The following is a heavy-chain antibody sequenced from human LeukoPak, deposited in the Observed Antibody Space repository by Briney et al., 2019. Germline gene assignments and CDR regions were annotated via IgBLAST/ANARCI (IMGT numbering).Heavy chain of an antibody. J-gene: IGHJ4*02. CDR1: GFTFSSKW. D-gene: IGHD3-10*01. V-gene: IGHV3-74*01. Sequence: PGGSLRLSCAASGFTFSSKWMHWVRQAPGKGLVWVSRIHKDGSSTTYADSVKGRFTISRYNAKNTLYLQMNSLRAEDTTMYYCAREAYGSGNYYSDYWGQGTLVTVSS. CDR3: AREAYGSGNYYSDY. CDR2: IHKDGSST.